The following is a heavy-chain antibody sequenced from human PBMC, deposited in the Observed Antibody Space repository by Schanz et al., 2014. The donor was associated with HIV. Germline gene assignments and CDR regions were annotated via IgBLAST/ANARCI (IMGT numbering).Heavy chain of an antibody. CDR1: GRSISSGGYY. CDR2: IDSSGLT. CDR3: AREPPRIVVIANWYFDL. J-gene: IGHJ2*01. D-gene: IGHD3-22*01. V-gene: IGHV4-31*03. Sequence: QVQLQESGPGLVKPSQTLSLTCTVSGRSISSGGYYWSWIRQLPGKGLEWIGYIDSSGLTYYNPSLKSRVTMSVDTTKNQFSLKLSSATAADTAVYYCAREPPRIVVIANWYFDLWGRGTLVTVSS.